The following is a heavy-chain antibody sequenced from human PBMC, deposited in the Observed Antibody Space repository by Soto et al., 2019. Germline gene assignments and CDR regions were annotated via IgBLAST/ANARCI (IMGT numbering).Heavy chain of an antibody. CDR2: INHSGST. J-gene: IGHJ6*03. CDR1: GGSFSGYY. Sequence: SETLSLTCAVYGGSFSGYYWSWIRQPPGKGLEWIGEINHSGSTNYNPSLKSRVTISVDTSKNQFSLKLSSVTAADTAVYYCAGGTRYNYYYYYMDVWGKGTTVTVSS. CDR3: AGGTRYNYYYYYMDV. D-gene: IGHD5-18*01. V-gene: IGHV4-34*01.